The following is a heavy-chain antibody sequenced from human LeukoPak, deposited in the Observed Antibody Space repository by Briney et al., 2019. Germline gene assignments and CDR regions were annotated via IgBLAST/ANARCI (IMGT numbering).Heavy chain of an antibody. CDR3: ARDCIGCLGFDY. V-gene: IGHV1-18*01. D-gene: IGHD5/OR15-5a*01. CDR2: VSAYADDT. Sequence: ASVKVSCKASGYTFTNYGISWVRQAPGQGLEWMGWVSAYADDTNYVQKFRGSITMTTDTSTSTAYVELRSLRSDDTAVYYCARDCIGCLGFDYWGQGTLVTVSS. J-gene: IGHJ4*02. CDR1: GYTFTNYG.